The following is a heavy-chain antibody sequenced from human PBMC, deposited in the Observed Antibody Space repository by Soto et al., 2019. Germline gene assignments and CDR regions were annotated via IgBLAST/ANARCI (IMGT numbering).Heavy chain of an antibody. D-gene: IGHD4-17*01. CDR3: AKGYGRDYLDY. J-gene: IGHJ4*02. V-gene: IGHV3-23*01. CDR2: IGADGGTT. CDR1: GFTFGSYG. Sequence: EVQLLQSGGGLVLPGGSLRLSCEASGFTFGSYGMTWVRQGPGKGLEWVSLIGADGGTTYTAEAVKGRFTIARDNSRNSLYLHMGNLRVEDTAVYYCAKGYGRDYLDYWGQGALVTVSP.